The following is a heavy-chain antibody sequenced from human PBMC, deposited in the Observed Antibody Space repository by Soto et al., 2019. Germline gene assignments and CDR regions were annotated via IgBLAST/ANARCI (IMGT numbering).Heavy chain of an antibody. J-gene: IGHJ4*02. Sequence: GGSLRLSCAASGFTFSSYSMHRVRQAPGKGLEWVAVISYDGRKKYYAESVKGRFTISRDNSKNTLYVQMNSLRAEDTAVYYCAKDVTGTTPYWGEGTLVTVS. D-gene: IGHD1-20*01. CDR1: GFTFSSYS. CDR2: ISYDGRKK. CDR3: AKDVTGTTPY. V-gene: IGHV3-30*18.